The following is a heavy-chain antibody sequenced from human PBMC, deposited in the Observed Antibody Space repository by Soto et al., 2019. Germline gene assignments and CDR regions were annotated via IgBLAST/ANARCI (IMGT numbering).Heavy chain of an antibody. Sequence: QVQLVQSGAEVKKPGSSVKVFCKASGGTFSSYAISWVRQAPGQGLEWMGGIIPIFGTANYAQKFQGRVTITADKSTSTAYMELSSLRSEDTAVYYCASQSIAAAGTSPYYYGMDVWGQGTTVTVSS. J-gene: IGHJ6*02. V-gene: IGHV1-69*06. D-gene: IGHD6-13*01. CDR3: ASQSIAAAGTSPYYYGMDV. CDR2: IIPIFGTA. CDR1: GGTFSSYA.